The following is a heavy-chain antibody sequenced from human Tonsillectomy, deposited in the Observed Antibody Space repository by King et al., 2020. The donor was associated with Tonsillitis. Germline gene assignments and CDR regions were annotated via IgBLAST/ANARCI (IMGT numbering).Heavy chain of an antibody. CDR3: AKDKVATMPRDVFDF. J-gene: IGHJ3*01. V-gene: IGHV3-23*04. D-gene: IGHD5-12*01. CDR1: GFTFSSYA. Sequence: VQLVESGGGLVQPGGSLRLSCAASGFTFSSYAMSWVRQAPGKGLEWVSGISGSGGSTYSADSVKGRFTISRDNSKNTLYLQMNSLSVDDTAVYYCAKDKVATMPRDVFDFWGQGTMLTVSS. CDR2: ISGSGGST.